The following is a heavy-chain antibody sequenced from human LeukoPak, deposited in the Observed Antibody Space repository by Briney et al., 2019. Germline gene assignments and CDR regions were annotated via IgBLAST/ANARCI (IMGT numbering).Heavy chain of an antibody. V-gene: IGHV4-59*01. J-gene: IGHJ4*02. CDR1: GGSISSYY. Sequence: PWETLSLTCAVYGGSISSYYWSWIRQPPGKGLEWIGYIYYSGSTNYNPSLKSRVTISVDTSKNQFSLKLSSVTAADTAVYYCASMGDFWSGYYPAPYFDYWGQGTLVTVSS. D-gene: IGHD3-3*01. CDR2: IYYSGST. CDR3: ASMGDFWSGYYPAPYFDY.